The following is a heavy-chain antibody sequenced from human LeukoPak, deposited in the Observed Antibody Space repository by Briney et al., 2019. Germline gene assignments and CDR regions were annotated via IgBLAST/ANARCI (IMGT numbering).Heavy chain of an antibody. Sequence: GGSLRLSCVASGFNFRHYGIHWVRQAPGKGPQWVAVISYDGNNTFYADSVKGRFTVFRDNSKNTLYLQMNSVRAEDTAVYYCARDRESSSWYDYWGQGTLVPVSS. J-gene: IGHJ4*02. V-gene: IGHV3-30*03. CDR1: GFNFRHYG. CDR2: ISYDGNNT. D-gene: IGHD6-13*01. CDR3: ARDRESSSWYDY.